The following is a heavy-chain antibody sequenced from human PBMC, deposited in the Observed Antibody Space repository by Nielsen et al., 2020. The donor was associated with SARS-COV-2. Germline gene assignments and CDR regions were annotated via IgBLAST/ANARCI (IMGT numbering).Heavy chain of an antibody. D-gene: IGHD3-9*01. J-gene: IGHJ5*02. CDR2: IYYSGST. V-gene: IGHV4-39*07. Sequence: WIRQPPGKGLEWIGSIYYSGSTYYNPSLKSRVTISVDTSKNQFSLKLSSVTAADTAVYYCARAGQLRYFDWGQVNSRARTSLRAGFDPWGQGTLVTVSS. CDR3: ARAGQLRYFDWGQVNSRARTSLRAGFDP.